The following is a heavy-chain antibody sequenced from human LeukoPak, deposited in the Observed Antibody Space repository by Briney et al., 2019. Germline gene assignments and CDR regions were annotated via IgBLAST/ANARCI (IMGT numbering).Heavy chain of an antibody. CDR3: ASDRSGLSFCF. J-gene: IGHJ4*02. CDR1: GGSISSSSYY. CDR2: IYYSGST. V-gene: IGHV4-39*01. D-gene: IGHD3-22*01. Sequence: PSETLSLTCTVSGGSISSSSYYWGWIRQPPGKGLEWIGSIYYSGSTYYNSSLKSRITISVDTSKNQFSLTLTSVTAADTAVYYCASDRSGLSFCFWGQGTLVTVSS.